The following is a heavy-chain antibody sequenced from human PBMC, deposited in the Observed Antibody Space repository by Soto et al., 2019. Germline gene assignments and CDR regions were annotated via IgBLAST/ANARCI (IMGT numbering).Heavy chain of an antibody. D-gene: IGHD3-10*01. CDR2: IIPIFGTA. J-gene: IGHJ4*02. CDR3: ARSYYYGSGSYGGRDY. V-gene: IGHV1-69*13. Sequence: ASVKVSCKASGGTFSSYAISWVRQAPGQGLEWMGGIIPIFGTANYAQKFQGRVTITADESTSTAYMELSSLRSEDTAVYYCARSYYYGSGSYGGRDYWGQGTLVTVSS. CDR1: GGTFSSYA.